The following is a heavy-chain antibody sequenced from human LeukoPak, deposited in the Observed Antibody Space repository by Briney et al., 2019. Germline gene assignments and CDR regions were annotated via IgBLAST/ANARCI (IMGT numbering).Heavy chain of an antibody. CDR3: AAILTGYYDAFDY. CDR2: NIPIFGTA. V-gene: IGHV1-69*06. CDR1: VGTFSSYA. D-gene: IGHD3-9*01. Sequence: ASVKVSCKASVGTFSSYAISWVRQAPGQGLEWMGGNIPIFGTAHYAQKFQGRDTITADKSTSTAYMELSSLRSEDTAVYYCAAILTGYYDAFDYWGQGTLVTVSS. J-gene: IGHJ4*02.